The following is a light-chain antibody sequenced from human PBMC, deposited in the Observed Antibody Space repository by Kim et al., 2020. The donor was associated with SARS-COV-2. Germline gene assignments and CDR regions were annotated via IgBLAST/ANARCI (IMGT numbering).Light chain of an antibody. V-gene: IGKV3-20*01. CDR1: QSVSSSY. J-gene: IGKJ2*01. Sequence: EIVLTQSPGTLSLSPGERATLSCRASQSVSSSYLAWYQQKPGQAPRLLIYGASSRATGIPDRFSGSGSGTDFTLIISRLEPEDFAVYYCQQYGSSPLYTFGQGTKLEI. CDR2: GAS. CDR3: QQYGSSPLYT.